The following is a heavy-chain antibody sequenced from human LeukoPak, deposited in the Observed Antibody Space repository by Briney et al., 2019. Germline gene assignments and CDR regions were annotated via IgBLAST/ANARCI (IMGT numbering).Heavy chain of an antibody. Sequence: GGSLRLSCAASGFTFSSYAMSWVLQAPGKGLEWVSSISNSGGRTFYTDSVKGRFTISRDNSKITLYLQMSSLRAEDTAVYYCAKEFNRGLPDYWGQGTLVTVPS. CDR3: AKEFNRGLPDY. J-gene: IGHJ4*02. D-gene: IGHD2-21*01. CDR2: ISNSGGRT. CDR1: GFTFSSYA. V-gene: IGHV3-23*01.